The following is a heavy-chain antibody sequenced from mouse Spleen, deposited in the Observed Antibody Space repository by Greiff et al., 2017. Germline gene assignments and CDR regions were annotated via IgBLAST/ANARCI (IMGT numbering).Heavy chain of an antibody. V-gene: IGHV1-66*01. D-gene: IGHD2-4*01. CDR3: ARGALYECDSDIDY. CDR1: GYSFTSYY. CDR2: IYPGSGNT. Sequence: VQLQQSGPELVKPGASVKISCKASGYSFTSYYIHWVKQRPGQGLEWIGWIYPGSGNTKYTEKFKGKATLTADTSSSTAYVQFSSLRFEDSDVDYCARGALYECDSDIDYWGQGTTLTVSS. J-gene: IGHJ2*01.